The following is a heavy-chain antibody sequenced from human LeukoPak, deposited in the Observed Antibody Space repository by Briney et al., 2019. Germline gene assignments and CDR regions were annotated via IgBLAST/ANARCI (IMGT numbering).Heavy chain of an antibody. V-gene: IGHV3-33*01. J-gene: IGHJ4*02. Sequence: GRSLRLSCAASGFTFSSYGMHWVRQAPGKGLEWVAVIWYDGSNKYYADSVKGRFTISRDNSKSTLYLQMNSLRAEDTAVYYCARGEDYGIPPVDYWGQGTLVTVSS. CDR2: IWYDGSNK. CDR1: GFTFSSYG. D-gene: IGHD4-17*01. CDR3: ARGEDYGIPPVDY.